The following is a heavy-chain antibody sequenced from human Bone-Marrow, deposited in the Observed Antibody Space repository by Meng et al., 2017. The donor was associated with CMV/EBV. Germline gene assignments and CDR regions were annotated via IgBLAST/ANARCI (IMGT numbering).Heavy chain of an antibody. CDR2: MNPNSGNT. D-gene: IGHD6-19*01. CDR3: ARGGYSSGWYLAHGPYGMDV. V-gene: IGHV1-8*01. CDR1: GFTFTSYD. J-gene: IGHJ6*02. Sequence: GESLKISCAASGFTFTSYDINWVRQATGQGLEWMGWMNPNSGNTGYAQKFQGRVTMTRNTSISTAYMELSSLRSEDTAVYYCARGGYSSGWYLAHGPYGMDVWGQGTTVTVSS.